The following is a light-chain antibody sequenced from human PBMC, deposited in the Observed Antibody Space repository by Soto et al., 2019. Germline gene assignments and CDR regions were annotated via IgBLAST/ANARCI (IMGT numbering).Light chain of an antibody. CDR1: QSVLYSSNNKNY. CDR3: QQYYITPIT. CDR2: WAY. V-gene: IGKV4-1*01. J-gene: IGKJ5*01. Sequence: DIVMTQSPDSLAVSLGERATINCKSSQSVLYSSNNKNYLNWYQLKPGQPPKLLVYWAYTRESGVPDRFSGSGSGTDFTLTISCLQAEDVAVYYCQQYYITPITFGQGTRLEIK.